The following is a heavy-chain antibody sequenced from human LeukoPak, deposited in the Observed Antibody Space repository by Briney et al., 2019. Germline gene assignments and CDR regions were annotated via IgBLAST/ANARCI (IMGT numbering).Heavy chain of an antibody. D-gene: IGHD3-22*01. CDR2: INPNSGGT. V-gene: IGHV1-2*02. CDR1: GYTFTGYY. CDR3: ARSSTYYYDSSGFLPLVY. Sequence: ASVTVSCKASGYTFTGYYMHWVRQAPGQGLEWMGWINPNSGGTNYAQKFQGRVTMTRDTSISTAYMELSRLRSDDTAVYYCARSSTYYYDSSGFLPLVYWGQGTLVTVSS. J-gene: IGHJ4*02.